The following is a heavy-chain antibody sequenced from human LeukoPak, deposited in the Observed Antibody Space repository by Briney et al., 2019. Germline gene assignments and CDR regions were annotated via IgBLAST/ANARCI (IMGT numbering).Heavy chain of an antibody. D-gene: IGHD3-9*01. Sequence: GGSLRLSCAASGFTFSSYSMNWVRQAPGKGLEWVSSISSSSSYIYYADSVKGRFTISRDNAKNSLYLQMNSLRAEDTVVYYCARSYDILTGYSNFDYWGQGTLVTVSS. CDR2: ISSSSSYI. V-gene: IGHV3-21*01. J-gene: IGHJ4*02. CDR3: ARSYDILTGYSNFDY. CDR1: GFTFSSYS.